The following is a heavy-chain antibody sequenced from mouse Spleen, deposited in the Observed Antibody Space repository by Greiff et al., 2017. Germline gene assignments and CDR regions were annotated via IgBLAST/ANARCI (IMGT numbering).Heavy chain of an antibody. CDR2: INPSTGGT. J-gene: IGHJ2*01. D-gene: IGHD2-1*01. Sequence: EVQLQQSGPELVKPGASVKISCKASGYSFTGYYMNWVKQSPEKSLEWIGEINPSTGGTTYNQKFKAKATLTVDKSSSTAYMQLKSLTSEDSAVYYCARYGNYPYFDYWGQGTTLTVSS. CDR3: ARYGNYPYFDY. V-gene: IGHV1-42*01. CDR1: GYSFTGYY.